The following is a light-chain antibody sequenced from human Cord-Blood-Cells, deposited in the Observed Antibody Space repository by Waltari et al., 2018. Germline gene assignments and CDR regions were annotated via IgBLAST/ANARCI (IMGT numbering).Light chain of an antibody. CDR1: RSAVGGYNY. J-gene: IGLJ3*02. V-gene: IGLV2-14*01. CDR2: DVS. Sequence: QSALTQPASVSGSPGQSITISCTGTRSAVGGYNYFSWYQQHPGKAPKLMIYDVSNRPSGVSNRFSGSKSGNTASLTISGLQAEDEADYYCSSYTSSSTRVFGGGTKLTVL. CDR3: SSYTSSSTRV.